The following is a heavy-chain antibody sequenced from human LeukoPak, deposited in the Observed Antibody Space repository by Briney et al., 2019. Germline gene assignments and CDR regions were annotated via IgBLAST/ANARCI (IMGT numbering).Heavy chain of an antibody. J-gene: IGHJ6*03. D-gene: IGHD4-17*01. CDR2: ISGSGGST. CDR1: GFTFSSYG. V-gene: IGHV3-23*01. Sequence: GSLRPSCATPGFTFSSYGKSWVRQAPGEGLEWVSAISGSGGSTYYADPGKGRFTISRDDSKNTLYLQMNGLRADDTAVYYCAKGPDYGDYVGYYYYYYMDVWGKGTTVTISS. CDR3: AKGPDYGDYVGYYYYYYMDV.